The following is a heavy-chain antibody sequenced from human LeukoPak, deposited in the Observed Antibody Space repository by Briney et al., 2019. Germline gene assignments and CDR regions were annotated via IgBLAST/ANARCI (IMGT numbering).Heavy chain of an antibody. Sequence: PSETLSLTCAVYGGSFSGYYWSWIRLPPGKGLEWIAEINYSGSTNYNPSLKSRVTMSVDTSKNQFSLKLSSVTAADTAVYYCARVTGSSGYYYWGQGTLVTVSS. J-gene: IGHJ4*02. CDR2: INYSGST. CDR3: ARVTGSSGYYY. D-gene: IGHD3-22*01. V-gene: IGHV4-34*01. CDR1: GGSFSGYY.